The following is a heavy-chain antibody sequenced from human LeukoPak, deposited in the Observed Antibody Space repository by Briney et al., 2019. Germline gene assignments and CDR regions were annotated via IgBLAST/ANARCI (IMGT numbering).Heavy chain of an antibody. Sequence: GGSLRLSCAASGFTFSTYGMHWVRQAPGKWLEWVAFIRYDGNNKYYADPVKGRFTISRDNSKNTLYLQMNSLRAEDAAVYYCAKTPNRVVVPAAMPFDYWGQGTLVTVSS. J-gene: IGHJ4*02. CDR2: IRYDGNNK. D-gene: IGHD2-2*01. CDR1: GFTFSTYG. V-gene: IGHV3-30*02. CDR3: AKTPNRVVVPAAMPFDY.